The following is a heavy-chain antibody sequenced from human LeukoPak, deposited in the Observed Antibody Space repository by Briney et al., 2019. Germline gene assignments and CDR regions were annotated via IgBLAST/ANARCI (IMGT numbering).Heavy chain of an antibody. Sequence: GGSLRLSCAASGFTFSSYWMHWVRQAPGKGLVWVSRINSDGSSTSYADSVKGRFTISRDNAKNTLYLQMNSLRAEDTAVYYCAKAGHNNLVRGCWFDSWGQGTLLTVFS. CDR1: GFTFSSYW. CDR3: AKAGHNNLVRGCWFDS. V-gene: IGHV3-74*01. CDR2: INSDGSST. D-gene: IGHD3-10*01. J-gene: IGHJ5*01.